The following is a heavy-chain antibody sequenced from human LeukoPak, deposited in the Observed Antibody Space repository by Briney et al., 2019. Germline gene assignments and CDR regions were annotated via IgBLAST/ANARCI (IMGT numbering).Heavy chain of an antibody. J-gene: IGHJ4*02. V-gene: IGHV4-39*01. Sequence: PETLSLTCTVSGGSISSSSYYWGWIRQPPGKGLEWIGSIYYSGSTYYNPSLKSRVTISVDTSKNQFSLRLSSVTAADTAVYHCARHRSFRFPTFFDYWGQGTLVTVSS. CDR1: GGSISSSSYY. CDR2: IYYSGST. D-gene: IGHD3-16*01. CDR3: ARHRSFRFPTFFDY.